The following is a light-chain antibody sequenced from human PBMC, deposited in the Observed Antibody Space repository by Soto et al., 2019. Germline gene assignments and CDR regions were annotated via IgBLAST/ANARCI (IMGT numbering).Light chain of an antibody. V-gene: IGKV3-20*01. CDR3: QQYGSSPPLT. J-gene: IGKJ4*01. CDR2: GAS. Sequence: IVLTKSPCTLSVSPGERATLSCRASQSVSSSYLAWYQQKPGQAPRLLIYGASSRATGIPDRFSGSGSGTDFTLTISRLEPEDFAVYYCQQYGSSPPLTFGGGTKVDIK. CDR1: QSVSSSY.